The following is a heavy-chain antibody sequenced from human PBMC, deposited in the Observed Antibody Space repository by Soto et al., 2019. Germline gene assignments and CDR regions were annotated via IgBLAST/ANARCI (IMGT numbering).Heavy chain of an antibody. J-gene: IGHJ4*02. D-gene: IGHD1-20*01. CDR3: AKDSVFGHITGTEPYFDY. Sequence: PGGSLRLSCAASGFTFDDYAMHWVRQAPGKGLEWVSGISWNSGSIGYADSVKGRFTISRDNAKNSLYLQMNSLRAEDTALYYCAKDSVFGHITGTEPYFDYWGQGTLVTVSS. V-gene: IGHV3-9*01. CDR2: ISWNSGSI. CDR1: GFTFDDYA.